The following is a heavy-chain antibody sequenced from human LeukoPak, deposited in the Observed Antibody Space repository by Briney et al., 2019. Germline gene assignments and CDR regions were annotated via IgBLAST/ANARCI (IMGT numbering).Heavy chain of an antibody. J-gene: IGHJ4*02. D-gene: IGHD3-10*01. CDR1: GFTFSSYS. CDR2: ISGSGGST. CDR3: ATEPSYYGSGNDY. V-gene: IGHV3-23*01. Sequence: PGGSLRLSCAASGFTFSSYSMNWVRQAPGKGLEWVSAISGSGGSTYYADSVKGRFTISRDNSKNTLYLQMNSLRAEDTAVYYCATEPSYYGSGNDYWGQGTLVTVSS.